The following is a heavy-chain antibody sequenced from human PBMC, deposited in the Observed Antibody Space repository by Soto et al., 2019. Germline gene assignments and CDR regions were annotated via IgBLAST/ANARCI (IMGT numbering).Heavy chain of an antibody. Sequence: PSETLSLTCAVYGGSFSGYYWSWIRQPPGKGLEWIGEINHSGSTNYNPSLKSRVTISVDTSKNQFSLKLSSVTAADTAVYYCAREPYYYDSSGYYWRPFDYWGEGTLVTVS. D-gene: IGHD3-22*01. V-gene: IGHV4-34*01. CDR1: GGSFSGYY. CDR2: INHSGST. J-gene: IGHJ4*02. CDR3: AREPYYYDSSGYYWRPFDY.